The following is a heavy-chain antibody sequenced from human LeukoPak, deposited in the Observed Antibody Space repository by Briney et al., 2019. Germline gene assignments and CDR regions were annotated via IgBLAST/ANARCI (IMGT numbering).Heavy chain of an antibody. CDR3: AKNYGSGRGVPYGMDV. Sequence: GGSLRLSCEASGFTFSSYAMRWVRQAPGKGLEWVSAIGSGSDGATIYADSVKGRFTISRDDSKSILYLQMDSLRDEDTALYYCAKNYGSGRGVPYGMDVWGQGTTVTVSS. CDR1: GFTFSSYA. D-gene: IGHD3-10*01. CDR2: IGSGSDGAT. J-gene: IGHJ6*02. V-gene: IGHV3-23*01.